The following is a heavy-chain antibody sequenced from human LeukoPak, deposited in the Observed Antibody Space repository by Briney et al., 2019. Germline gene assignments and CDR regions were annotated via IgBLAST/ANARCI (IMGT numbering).Heavy chain of an antibody. CDR2: IKQDGSEK. J-gene: IGHJ5*02. CDR1: GFTFSTYG. D-gene: IGHD6-13*01. Sequence: GGSLRLSCAASGFTFSTYGMSWVRQAPGKGLEWVANIKQDGSEKYYVDSVKGRFTISRDNAKNSLYLQMNSLRAEDTAVYYCARDMGIDDPWGQGTLVTVSS. V-gene: IGHV3-7*01. CDR3: ARDMGIDDP.